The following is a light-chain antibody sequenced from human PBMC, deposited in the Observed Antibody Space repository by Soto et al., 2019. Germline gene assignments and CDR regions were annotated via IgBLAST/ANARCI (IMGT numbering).Light chain of an antibody. CDR1: HDISNY. CDR3: QQYDNVPVT. Sequence: DIQMTQSPSSLSASVGDRVTITCQASHDISNYLTWYQQKAGKAPKLLIYDASTLETGVPLRFSASRSGTDFTFTISSLQPEDIATYYCQQYDNVPVTFGGGTRVEIK. V-gene: IGKV1-33*01. J-gene: IGKJ4*01. CDR2: DAS.